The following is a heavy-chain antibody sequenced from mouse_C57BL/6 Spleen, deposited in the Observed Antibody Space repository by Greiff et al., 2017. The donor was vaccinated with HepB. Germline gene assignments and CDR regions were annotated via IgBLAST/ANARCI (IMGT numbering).Heavy chain of an antibody. CDR3: ARDEYYYGSSYEAMDY. CDR2: ISDGGSYT. Sequence: EVQLVESGGGLVKPGGSLKLSCAASGFTFSSYAMSWVRQTPEKRLEWVATISDGGSYTYYPDNVKGRFTISRDNAKNNLYLQMSHLKSEDTAMYYCARDEYYYGSSYEAMDYWGQGTSVTVSS. V-gene: IGHV5-4*01. CDR1: GFTFSSYA. J-gene: IGHJ4*01. D-gene: IGHD1-1*01.